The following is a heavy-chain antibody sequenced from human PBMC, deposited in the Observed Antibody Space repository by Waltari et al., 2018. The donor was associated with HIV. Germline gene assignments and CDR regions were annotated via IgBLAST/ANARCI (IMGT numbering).Heavy chain of an antibody. CDR3: ANHYVLFPGAGYCDY. Sequence: EVQLLESGGGLVQPGGSLRLSCAASGFTFSSYAMSWVRQAPGKGPEGVSAISGSGGSTNYADSVKGRFTISRDNSKNTLYRQMNSLRAEDTAVYYGANHYVLFPGAGYCDYWGQGTLVTVSS. CDR2: ISGSGGST. J-gene: IGHJ4*02. D-gene: IGHD6-19*01. V-gene: IGHV3-23*01. CDR1: GFTFSSYA.